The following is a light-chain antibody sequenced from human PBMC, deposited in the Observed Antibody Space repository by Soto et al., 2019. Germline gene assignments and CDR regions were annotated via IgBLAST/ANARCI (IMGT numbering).Light chain of an antibody. Sequence: QSVLTQPPSASGTSGQRVAISCSGSSSNIGSNAVNWYQQLPGTAPKLLIYTDNRRPSGVPDRFSGSKSGTSASLAISGLQSEDEADYHCAAWDDRLNGGVFGGGTKVTVL. CDR3: AAWDDRLNGGV. J-gene: IGLJ3*02. CDR2: TDN. CDR1: SSNIGSNA. V-gene: IGLV1-44*01.